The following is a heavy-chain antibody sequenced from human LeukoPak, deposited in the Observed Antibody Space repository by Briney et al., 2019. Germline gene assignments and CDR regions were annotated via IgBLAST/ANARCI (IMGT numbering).Heavy chain of an antibody. Sequence: SETLSLTCTVSGGSISSGSYYWSWIRQPAGKGLEWIGRIYTSGSTNYNPSLKSRVTISVDTSKNQFSLRLSSVTAADTAVYYCARVWTGYSSGWYGGSAFDIWGQGTMVTVSS. D-gene: IGHD6-19*01. J-gene: IGHJ3*02. V-gene: IGHV4-61*02. CDR2: IYTSGST. CDR3: ARVWTGYSSGWYGGSAFDI. CDR1: GGSISSGSYY.